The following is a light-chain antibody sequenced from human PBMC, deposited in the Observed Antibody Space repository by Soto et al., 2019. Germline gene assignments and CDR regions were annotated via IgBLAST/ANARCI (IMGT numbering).Light chain of an antibody. Sequence: QSVLTQPPSASGTPGQRVTISCSGGISNIGSNSVSWHQHLPGTAPKLLVYRINRRPSGVPDRFSDSKSGTSAFLAISGLRSEDEADYYCAAWDDRLSVYVFGTGTKVTVL. CDR3: AAWDDRLSVYV. J-gene: IGLJ1*01. V-gene: IGLV1-47*01. CDR1: ISNIGSNS. CDR2: RIN.